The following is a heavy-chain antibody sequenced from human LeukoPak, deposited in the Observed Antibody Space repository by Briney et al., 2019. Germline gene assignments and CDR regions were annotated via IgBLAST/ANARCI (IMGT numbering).Heavy chain of an antibody. CDR3: ARVQGAGEYDNWFDP. CDR2: ISAYNGNT. CDR1: GYTFTSYG. V-gene: IGHV1-18*01. D-gene: IGHD3-10*01. Sequence: ASAKVSCKASGYTFTSYGISWARQAPGQGLEWMGWISAYNGNTNYAQKLQGRVTMTTDTSTSTAYMELRSLRSDDTAVYYCARVQGAGEYDNWFDPWGQGTLVTVSS. J-gene: IGHJ5*02.